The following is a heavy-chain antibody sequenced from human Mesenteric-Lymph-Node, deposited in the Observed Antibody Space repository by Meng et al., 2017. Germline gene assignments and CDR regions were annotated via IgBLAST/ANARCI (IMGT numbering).Heavy chain of an antibody. Sequence: GESLKISCAASGFTVSSNYMSWVRQAPGKGLEWVSVIYSGGSTDYADSVKGRFTISRHNSKNTLYLQMNSLRAEDTAVYYCARVSLYYYGMDVWGQGTTVTVSS. CDR1: GFTVSSNY. CDR2: IYSGGST. J-gene: IGHJ6*02. CDR3: ARVSLYYYGMDV. V-gene: IGHV3-53*04.